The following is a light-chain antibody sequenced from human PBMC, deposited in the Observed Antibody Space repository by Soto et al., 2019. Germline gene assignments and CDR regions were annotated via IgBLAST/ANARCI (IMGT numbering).Light chain of an antibody. CDR1: HSVSPY. Sequence: EIVLTQSPATLSLSPGERATLSCRASHSVSPYLAWYQHKPGQAPRLLIYDVSYRPTGIPARFSGSGSGTDVTLTISSLEPEDFAFYYCQQCSDWPRTFGQGTKVEVK. J-gene: IGKJ1*01. CDR2: DVS. CDR3: QQCSDWPRT. V-gene: IGKV3-11*01.